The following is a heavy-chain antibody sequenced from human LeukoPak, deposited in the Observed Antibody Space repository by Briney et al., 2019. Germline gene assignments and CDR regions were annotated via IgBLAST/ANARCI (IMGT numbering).Heavy chain of an antibody. CDR2: ISGSGGST. CDR3: AKQVPTYYYDSSGYYPVPY. D-gene: IGHD3-22*01. J-gene: IGHJ4*02. Sequence: PGGSLRLSCAASGFTFSSDAMSWVRQAPGKGLEWISAISGSGGSTYYADSVKGRFTISRDNSKNTLYLQMNSLRAEDTAVYYCAKQVPTYYYDSSGYYPVPYWGQGTLVTVSS. CDR1: GFTFSSDA. V-gene: IGHV3-23*01.